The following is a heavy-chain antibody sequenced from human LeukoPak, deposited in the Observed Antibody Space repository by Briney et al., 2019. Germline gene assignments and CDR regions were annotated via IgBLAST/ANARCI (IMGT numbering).Heavy chain of an antibody. V-gene: IGHV3-53*01. D-gene: IGHD1-26*01. Sequence: GGSLRLSCAASGFTIRSDYMSWVRQAPGKGLEWVSVIYSGGNTYYADSVKGRFTFSKDNSKNTLYLQMTNLRVEDTAVYYCARGVGQDAFDIWGQGTMVTVSS. J-gene: IGHJ3*02. CDR1: GFTIRSDY. CDR3: ARGVGQDAFDI. CDR2: IYSGGNT.